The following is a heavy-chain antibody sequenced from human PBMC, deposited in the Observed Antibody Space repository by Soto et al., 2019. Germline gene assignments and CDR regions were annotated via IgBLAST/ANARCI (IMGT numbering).Heavy chain of an antibody. J-gene: IGHJ3*02. Sequence: EVQVVESGGDLVQPGGSLRLSCVASGFTFSSHWMHWVRQVPGKGLVWVAHITADGSSATYADSVKGRFTISRDNAKNPLYPELNPLRVEATAVYYCADPFAGFAIWGQRTMVHVSS. CDR1: GFTFSSHW. V-gene: IGHV3-74*01. CDR3: ADPFAGFAI. CDR2: ITADGSSA.